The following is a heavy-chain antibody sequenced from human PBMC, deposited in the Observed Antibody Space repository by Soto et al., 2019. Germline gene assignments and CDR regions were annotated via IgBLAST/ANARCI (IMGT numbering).Heavy chain of an antibody. CDR2: MNPNSGNT. J-gene: IGHJ5*02. Sequence: GASVKVSCKASGYTFTSYDINWVRQATGQGLEWMGWMNPNSGNTGYAQKFQGRVTMTRNTSISTAYMELSSLRSEDTAVYYCASPRGFTMVRGPLNWFDPWGQGTLVTVSS. CDR3: ASPRGFTMVRGPLNWFDP. V-gene: IGHV1-8*01. CDR1: GYTFTSYD. D-gene: IGHD3-10*01.